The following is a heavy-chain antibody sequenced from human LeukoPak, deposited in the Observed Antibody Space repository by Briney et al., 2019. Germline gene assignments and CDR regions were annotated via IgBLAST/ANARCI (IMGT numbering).Heavy chain of an antibody. CDR2: IKQDGSEK. CDR1: GFTFSNYW. CDR3: ATDIHYYGSGNYLTH. J-gene: IGHJ4*02. Sequence: PGGSLRLSCAVSGFTFSNYWMTWVRQGPGKGLEWVANIKQDGSEKYYVDSVKGRFTISRDNAKNSLFLQMNSLRAEDTAVYYCATDIHYYGSGNYLTHWGQRTLVTVSS. D-gene: IGHD3-10*01. V-gene: IGHV3-7*01.